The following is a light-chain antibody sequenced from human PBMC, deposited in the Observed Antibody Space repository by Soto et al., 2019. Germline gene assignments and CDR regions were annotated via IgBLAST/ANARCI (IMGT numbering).Light chain of an antibody. J-gene: IGLJ2*01. CDR1: TSDVGGYNH. Sequence: QSALTQPASVSGSPGQSIAISCTGTTSDVGGYNHVSWYQQHPGKAPKLMIYDVNRRPAGVSDRFSGSKSGNTASLTIPGLQAEDEADYYCSSYTTSSVVFGGGTKLTVL. CDR2: DVN. CDR3: SSYTTSSVV. V-gene: IGLV2-14*03.